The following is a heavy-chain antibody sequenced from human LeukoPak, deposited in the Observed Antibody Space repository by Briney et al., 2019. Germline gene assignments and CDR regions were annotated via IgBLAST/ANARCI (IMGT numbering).Heavy chain of an antibody. CDR1: GGSISSGDYY. J-gene: IGHJ5*02. D-gene: IGHD3-22*01. CDR2: MYYSGST. V-gene: IGHV4-30-4*01. Sequence: SETLTLTCTVSGGSISSGDYYWSWIRQPPGKGLEWIGYMYYSGSTYYNPSLKSRVVISVDTSKNQFSLKLSSVTAADTAVYYCARPYYYDSRIDPWGQGTLVTVSS. CDR3: ARPYYYDSRIDP.